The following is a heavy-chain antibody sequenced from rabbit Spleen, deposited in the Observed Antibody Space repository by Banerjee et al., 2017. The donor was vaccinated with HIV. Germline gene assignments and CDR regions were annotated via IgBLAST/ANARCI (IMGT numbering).Heavy chain of an antibody. CDR2: IEPIFGNT. V-gene: IGHV1S47*01. CDR3: VRDQAGDADYGPYYFNL. J-gene: IGHJ4*01. Sequence: QEQLVESGGGRAQPGESLKFPCKAFGFAFGNFEGSWSGQAPGKGLEWIGYIEPIFGNTYYAKWVNGRFTISSHNAQNTLYLQLSSLTGADTATYFCVRDQAGDADYGPYYFNLWGPVTLVTV. D-gene: IGHD2-1*01. CDR1: GFAFGNFE.